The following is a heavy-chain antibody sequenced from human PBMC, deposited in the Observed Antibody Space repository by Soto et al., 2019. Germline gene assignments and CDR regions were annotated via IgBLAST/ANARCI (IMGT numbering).Heavy chain of an antibody. D-gene: IGHD1-7*01. Sequence: QVQLVQSGAEVKRPGASVKVSCKASGYTFTSYGISWVRRAPGQGLEWMGGISADNGNTNYAQKVQGRVTMTTDTSTGTAYMELSSLRSDDTAVYYCARNQLLFDYWGQGTLVTVSS. CDR3: ARNQLLFDY. J-gene: IGHJ4*02. V-gene: IGHV1-18*01. CDR1: GYTFTSYG. CDR2: ISADNGNT.